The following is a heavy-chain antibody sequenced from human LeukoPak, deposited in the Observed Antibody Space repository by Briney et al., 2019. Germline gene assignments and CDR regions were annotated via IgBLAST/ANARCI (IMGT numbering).Heavy chain of an antibody. Sequence: GRSLRLSCAASGFTFSSYGMHWVRQAPGKGLEWVAVISYDGSNKYYADSVKGRFTISRDNSKNTLYLQMNSLRAEDTAVYYCTLWVLGYCSSTSCQDFDYWGQGTLVTVPS. D-gene: IGHD2-2*01. V-gene: IGHV3-30*03. CDR2: ISYDGSNK. CDR1: GFTFSSYG. J-gene: IGHJ4*02. CDR3: TLWVLGYCSSTSCQDFDY.